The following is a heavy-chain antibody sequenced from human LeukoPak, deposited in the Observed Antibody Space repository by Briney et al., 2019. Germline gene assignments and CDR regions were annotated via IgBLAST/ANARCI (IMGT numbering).Heavy chain of an antibody. V-gene: IGHV3-21*01. J-gene: IGHJ3*02. D-gene: IGHD3-16*01. Sequence: GGSLRLSCAASGFTFSSYSMNWVRQAPGKGLEWVSSISSSSSYIYYADSVKGRFTISRDNAKNSLYLQMSSLRPEDTAVYYCAREELISDGDAFDIWGQGTMVTVSS. CDR2: ISSSSSYI. CDR1: GFTFSSYS. CDR3: AREELISDGDAFDI.